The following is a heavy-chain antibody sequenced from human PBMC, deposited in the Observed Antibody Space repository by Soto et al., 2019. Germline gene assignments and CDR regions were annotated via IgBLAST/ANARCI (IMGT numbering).Heavy chain of an antibody. CDR2: INAGNGNT. V-gene: IGHV1-3*01. Sequence: ASVKVSCKASGYTFTSYAMHWVRQAPGQRLEWMGWINAGNGNTKYSQKFQGRVTITRDTSASTAYMELSSLRSEDTAVYYCAISGVSAIWYFDYWGQGTLVTVS. J-gene: IGHJ4*02. D-gene: IGHD3-16*02. CDR1: GYTFTSYA. CDR3: AISGVSAIWYFDY.